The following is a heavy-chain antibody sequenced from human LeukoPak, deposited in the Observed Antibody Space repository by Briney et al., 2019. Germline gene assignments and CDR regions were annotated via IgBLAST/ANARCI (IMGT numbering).Heavy chain of an antibody. CDR3: ARDGITIFGVVIIRGFDP. Sequence: SETLSLTCAVYGGSFSGYYWSWIRQPPGKGLEWIGEINHSGSTNYNPSLKSRVTISADTSKNQFSLKLSSVTAADTAVYYCARDGITIFGVVIIRGFDPWGQGTLVTVSS. D-gene: IGHD3-3*01. V-gene: IGHV4-34*01. CDR2: INHSGST. CDR1: GGSFSGYY. J-gene: IGHJ5*02.